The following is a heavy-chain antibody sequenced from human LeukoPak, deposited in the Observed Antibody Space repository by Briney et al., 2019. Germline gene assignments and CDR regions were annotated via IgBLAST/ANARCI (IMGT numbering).Heavy chain of an antibody. CDR3: ARGCSGGSCYEWYFDL. CDR2: ISSSSSSYT. J-gene: IGHJ2*01. CDR1: GFTFSDYY. V-gene: IGHV3-11*06. D-gene: IGHD2-15*01. Sequence: GGSLRLSCAASGFTFSDYYMSWIRQAPGKGLEWVSYISSSSSSYTNYADSVKGRFTISRDNAKNSLYLQMNSLRAEDTAVYYCARGCSGGSCYEWYFDLWGRGTLVTVSS.